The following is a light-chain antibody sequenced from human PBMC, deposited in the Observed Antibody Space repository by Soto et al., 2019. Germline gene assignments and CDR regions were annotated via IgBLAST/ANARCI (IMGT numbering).Light chain of an antibody. Sequence: ENLFTQSPGTLSLSPGEGATLSCRASRGVSANYLAWYQQKPGQAPPLLIYGASIRAAGIPDRFSGSGSGTDFTLTISGLQPEDFATYYCQQSFSTPTFGQGTRLEIK. CDR1: RGVSANY. CDR2: GAS. V-gene: IGKV3-20*01. CDR3: QQSFSTPT. J-gene: IGKJ5*01.